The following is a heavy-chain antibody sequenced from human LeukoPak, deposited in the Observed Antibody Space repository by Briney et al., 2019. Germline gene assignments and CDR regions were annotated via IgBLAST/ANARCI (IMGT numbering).Heavy chain of an antibody. CDR1: GGSFSGYY. CDR3: ARDRGYSYGPDY. D-gene: IGHD5-18*01. CDR2: INHSGST. J-gene: IGHJ4*02. V-gene: IGHV4-34*01. Sequence: SETLSLTCAVYGGSFSGYYWSWLRQPPGKGLEWIGEINHSGSTNYNPSLMSRVTISVDTSKNQFSLKLSSVTAADTAVYYCARDRGYSYGPDYWGQGTLVTVSS.